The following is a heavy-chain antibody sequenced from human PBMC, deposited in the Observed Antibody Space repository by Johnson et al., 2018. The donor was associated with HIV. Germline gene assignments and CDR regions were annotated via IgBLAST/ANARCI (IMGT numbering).Heavy chain of an antibody. CDR3: ARDSVILVDGAFDI. J-gene: IGHJ3*02. CDR1: RFTFSTYG. D-gene: IGHD2-15*01. V-gene: IGHV3-33*01. Sequence: HVQLVESGVGVVQPGRSLRLSCAASRFTFSTYGIHWVRQAPGKGLEWVAVTWYDASYKYCTDSVKGRFTMSRDNSKNTLCLQMNSLRAEDTAVYYCARDSVILVDGAFDIWGQGTMVTVSS. CDR2: TWYDASYK.